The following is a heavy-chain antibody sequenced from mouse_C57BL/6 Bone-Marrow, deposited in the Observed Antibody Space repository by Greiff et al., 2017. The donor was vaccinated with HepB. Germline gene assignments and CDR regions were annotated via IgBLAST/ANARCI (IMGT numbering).Heavy chain of an antibody. Sequence: EVKVVESGGDLVKPGGSLKLSCAASGFTFSSYGMSWVRQTPDKRLEWVATISSGGSYTYYPDSVKGRFTISRDNAKNTLYLQMSSLKSEDTAMYYCARHGCPLYFDYWGQGTTLTVSS. V-gene: IGHV5-6*01. D-gene: IGHD2-2*01. CDR1: GFTFSSYG. CDR3: ARHGCPLYFDY. J-gene: IGHJ2*01. CDR2: ISSGGSYT.